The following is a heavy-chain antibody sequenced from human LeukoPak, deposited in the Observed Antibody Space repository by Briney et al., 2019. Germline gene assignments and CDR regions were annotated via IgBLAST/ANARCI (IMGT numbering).Heavy chain of an antibody. CDR2: ISYDGSNK. D-gene: IGHD1-26*01. CDR3: ARGYSGSYRVDY. CDR1: GFTFSSYA. Sequence: GGSLRLSCAASGFTFSSYAMHWVRQAPGKGLEWVAVISYDGSNKYYADSVKGRFTISRDNAKNTLYLQMNSLRGEDTAVYYCARGYSGSYRVDYWGQGTLVTVSS. J-gene: IGHJ4*02. V-gene: IGHV3-30*07.